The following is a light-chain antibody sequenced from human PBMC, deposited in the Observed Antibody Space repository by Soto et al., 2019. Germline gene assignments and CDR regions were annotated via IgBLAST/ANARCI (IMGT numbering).Light chain of an antibody. CDR1: QDVRNW. CDR2: GAT. J-gene: IGKJ2*01. V-gene: IGKV1-12*01. CDR3: QQLTNFRFT. Sequence: IQMTQSPSTVSASVGDRVTITCRASQDVRNWIAWYQQRPGKAPKYLIHGATTLESGVPSRFSCSGSGRDFTLTISNVQPEDFAAYYCQQLTNFRFTFGQGTKLDIK.